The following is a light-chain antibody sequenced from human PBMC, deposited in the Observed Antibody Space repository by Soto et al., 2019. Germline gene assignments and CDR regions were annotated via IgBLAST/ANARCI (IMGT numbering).Light chain of an antibody. J-gene: IGKJ4*01. V-gene: IGKV3-11*01. CDR1: QSINRH. CDR2: DAS. CDR3: QQRSNWPPVT. Sequence: EIVLTQSPATLSLSPGERATLSCRASQSINRHLAWYRQKPGQAPRLLIYDASNRATGIPARFSGSGSGTDFTLTISSLEPEDFGVYYCQQRSNWPPVTFGGGTKVE.